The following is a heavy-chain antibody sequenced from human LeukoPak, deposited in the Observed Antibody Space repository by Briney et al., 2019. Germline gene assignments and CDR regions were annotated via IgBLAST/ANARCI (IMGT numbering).Heavy chain of an antibody. CDR2: IYYSGST. V-gene: IGHV4-30-4*01. D-gene: IGHD3-22*01. CDR1: GGSISSGDYY. Sequence: TSETLSLTCTVSGGSISSGDYYWSWIRQPPGKGLEWIGYIYYSGSTYYNPSLKSRVTISVDTSKNQFSLKLSSVTAADTAVYYCARDPYYYDSSGYYSYYYGMDVWGQGTTVTVSS. CDR3: ARDPYYYDSSGYYSYYYGMDV. J-gene: IGHJ6*02.